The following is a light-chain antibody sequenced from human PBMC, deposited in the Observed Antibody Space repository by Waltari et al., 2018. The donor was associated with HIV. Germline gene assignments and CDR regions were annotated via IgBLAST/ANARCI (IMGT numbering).Light chain of an antibody. CDR1: QGISSA. CDR2: DAS. V-gene: IGKV1-13*02. Sequence: AIQLTQSPSSLSPSVGDRVTITCRASQGISSALAWYQQKPGKAPKLLIYDASTLESGVPSRFSGSGSGTDFTLTISSLQPEDFATYYCQQFNSYPTFGGGTKVEIK. CDR3: QQFNSYPT. J-gene: IGKJ4*01.